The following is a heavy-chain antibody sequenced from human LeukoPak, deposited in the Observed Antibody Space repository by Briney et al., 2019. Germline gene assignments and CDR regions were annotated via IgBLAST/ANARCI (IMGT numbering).Heavy chain of an antibody. J-gene: IGHJ4*02. CDR1: GFTFSNYA. Sequence: HPGGSLRLSCAASGFTFSNYAMCWVRQAPGKGLEWVAVLSSDESERYYADSVKRRFTISRDNSKNTLSLQMNSLRAEDTAVYYCAKDGVYGSGSSYYFDYWGQGTLVTVSS. CDR3: AKDGVYGSGSSYYFDY. CDR2: LSSDESER. V-gene: IGHV3-30*18. D-gene: IGHD3-10*01.